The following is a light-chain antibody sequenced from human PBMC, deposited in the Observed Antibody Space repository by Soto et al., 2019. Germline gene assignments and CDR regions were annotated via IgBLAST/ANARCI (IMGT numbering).Light chain of an antibody. J-gene: IGKJ4*01. CDR3: QQSYSIPI. Sequence: GDRVTLTCRASQSISSWLAWSQQKPGKAPKLLISDASTLESGVPSRFGGSGSGPEFTLSITSLQPEDFATYYCQQSYSIPIFGGVTKLDI. V-gene: IGKV1-5*01. CDR1: QSISSW. CDR2: DAS.